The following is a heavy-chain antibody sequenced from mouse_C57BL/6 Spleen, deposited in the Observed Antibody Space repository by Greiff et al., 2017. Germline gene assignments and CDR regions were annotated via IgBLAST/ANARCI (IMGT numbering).Heavy chain of an antibody. CDR1: GYTFTSYW. CDR2: IDPSDSYT. Sequence: VKLQQPGAELVRPGTSVKLSCKASGYTFTSYWMHWVKQRPGQGLEWIGVIDPSDSYTNYNQKFKGKATLTVDTSSSTAYMQLSSLTSEDSAVYYCARSDYGYDGDFDVWGTGTTVTVSS. CDR3: ARSDYGYDGDFDV. V-gene: IGHV1-59*01. D-gene: IGHD2-2*01. J-gene: IGHJ1*03.